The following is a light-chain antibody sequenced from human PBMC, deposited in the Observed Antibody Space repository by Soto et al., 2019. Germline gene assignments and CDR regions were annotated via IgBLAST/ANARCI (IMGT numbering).Light chain of an antibody. CDR2: AAS. V-gene: IGKV1-9*01. J-gene: IGKJ5*01. CDR1: QVISSY. Sequence: DIQLTQAPSFLSASAGVRVTITCRASQVISSYLAWYQQKPGRAPKLLIYAASTLQSGVPSRFSGSGSGTEFTLTITSLQPEDFATYYCQQLNSFPITFGQGTRLEIK. CDR3: QQLNSFPIT.